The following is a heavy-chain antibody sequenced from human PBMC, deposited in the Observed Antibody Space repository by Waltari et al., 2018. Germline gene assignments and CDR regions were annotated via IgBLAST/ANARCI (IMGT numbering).Heavy chain of an antibody. Sequence: QVQLVQSGAEVKKPGSSVRVSCKASGDTFRRYAISWVRQAPGQGREWMGGSIPLFGKTKYAQKFQGRVTMTADGPTRTAYVELRSLRSEDTAFYFWARSFYYDRRADYPALGAFDSWGQGALVTVSS. J-gene: IGHJ4*02. D-gene: IGHD3-22*01. CDR2: SIPLFGKT. CDR1: GDTFRRYA. V-gene: IGHV1-69*12. CDR3: ARSFYYDRRADYPALGAFDS.